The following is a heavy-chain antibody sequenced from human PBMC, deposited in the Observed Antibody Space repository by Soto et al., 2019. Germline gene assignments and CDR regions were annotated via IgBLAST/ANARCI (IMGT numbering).Heavy chain of an antibody. V-gene: IGHV2-5*01. Sequence: SGPTLVNPTQTLTLSCTFSGFSLSTSGVGVGWIRQPPGKALEWLALIYWNDDKRYSPSLKSRLTITKDTSKNQVVLTMTNMYLVDTATYYCAHRYDLWSGPYFDYWGQGTLVTVSS. CDR1: GFSLSTSGVG. J-gene: IGHJ4*02. CDR2: IYWNDDK. CDR3: AHRYDLWSGPYFDY. D-gene: IGHD3-3*01.